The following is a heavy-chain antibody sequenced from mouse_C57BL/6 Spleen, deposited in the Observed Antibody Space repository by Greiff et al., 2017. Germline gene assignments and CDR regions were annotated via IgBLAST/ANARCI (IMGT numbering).Heavy chain of an antibody. CDR3: ARRGYGNSYYFDY. CDR2: ISRGGSYT. Sequence: EVQRVESGGDLVKPGGSLKLSCAASGFTFSSYGMSWVRQTPDKRLEWVATISRGGSYTYYPDSVKGRFTISRDNAKNTLYLQMSSLKSEYTAMYYCARRGYGNSYYFDYWGQGTTLTVSS. J-gene: IGHJ2*01. V-gene: IGHV5-6*01. D-gene: IGHD2-10*02. CDR1: GFTFSSYG.